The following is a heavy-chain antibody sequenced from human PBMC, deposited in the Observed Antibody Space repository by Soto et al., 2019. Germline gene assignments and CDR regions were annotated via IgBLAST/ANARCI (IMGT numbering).Heavy chain of an antibody. J-gene: IGHJ4*02. CDR1: GFSFTSYA. CDR2: ISSSGGSS. V-gene: IGHV3-23*01. CDR3: AKGAIEYSASIDY. D-gene: IGHD5-12*01. Sequence: EVHLLESGGGLVKPGGSLRLSCAASGFSFTSYAMMWVRQAPAKGLEWVSVISSSGGSSYFADSVKGRFTISRDNSKKMLYLEMISLRAEDTAIYFCAKGAIEYSASIDYWGQGTLVIVSS.